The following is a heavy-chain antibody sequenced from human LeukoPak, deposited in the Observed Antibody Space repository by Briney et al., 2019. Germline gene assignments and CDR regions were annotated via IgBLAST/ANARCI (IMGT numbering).Heavy chain of an antibody. D-gene: IGHD1-1*01. Sequence: GGSLRLSCAASGFTFSDYDVHWVRQATGKGLEWVSAIGTAGDTYYTGSVKGRFTISRENAKNSLYLQMNSLRAEDTAVYYCARVAKERVGGVYYFDYWGQGTLVTVSS. V-gene: IGHV3-13*01. CDR3: ARVAKERVGGVYYFDY. J-gene: IGHJ4*02. CDR2: IGTAGDT. CDR1: GFTFSDYD.